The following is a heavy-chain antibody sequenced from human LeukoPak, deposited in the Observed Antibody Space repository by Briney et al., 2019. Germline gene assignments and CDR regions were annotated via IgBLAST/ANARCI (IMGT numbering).Heavy chain of an antibody. Sequence: PGGSLRLSCAASGFSVSSNYMSWVRQAPGKGLEWVSVFYSGGSTYYADSVKGRFTISRDTSKNMLYLQMNSLRVEDTAVYYCARETSTQCSGGSCFFDYWGQGTLVTVSS. V-gene: IGHV3-66*02. D-gene: IGHD2-15*01. J-gene: IGHJ4*02. CDR1: GFSVSSNY. CDR3: ARETSTQCSGGSCFFDY. CDR2: FYSGGST.